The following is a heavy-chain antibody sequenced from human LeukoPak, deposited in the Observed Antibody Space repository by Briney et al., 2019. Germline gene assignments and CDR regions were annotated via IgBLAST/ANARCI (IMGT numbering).Heavy chain of an antibody. CDR2: ISGSGGST. CDR1: GFTFSSYA. CDR3: AKSDGKRFFDWDDP. J-gene: IGHJ5*02. D-gene: IGHD3-3*01. Sequence: GGSLRLSCAASGFTFSSYAMSWVRQAPGKGLEWVSGISGSGGSTYYAGSVKGRFTISRDNSKNTLYLQMNSLRAEDTAVYFCAKSDGKRFFDWDDPWGQGTLVTVSS. V-gene: IGHV3-23*01.